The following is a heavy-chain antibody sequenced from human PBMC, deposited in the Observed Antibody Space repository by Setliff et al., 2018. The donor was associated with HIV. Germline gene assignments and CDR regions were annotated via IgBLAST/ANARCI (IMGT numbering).Heavy chain of an antibody. D-gene: IGHD3-3*01. CDR1: GYTFTGYY. Sequence: ASVKVSCKASGYTFTGYYMHWVRQAPGQGLEWMGWINPNSGGTKYAQKFQGRVTMTRDTSISTAYLELSRLRYDDTAVYYCARDRNDLWSGTLSGLHAVDIWGQGTMVTVSS. CDR3: ARDRNDLWSGTLSGLHAVDI. CDR2: INPNSGGT. J-gene: IGHJ3*02. V-gene: IGHV1-2*02.